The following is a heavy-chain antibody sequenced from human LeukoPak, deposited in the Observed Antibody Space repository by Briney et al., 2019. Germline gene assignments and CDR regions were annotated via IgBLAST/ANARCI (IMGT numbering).Heavy chain of an antibody. D-gene: IGHD2-2*01. CDR2: INPSGGST. J-gene: IGHJ5*02. CDR1: GYTFTSYY. CDR3: ARDRRGEDIVVVPAALNWFDP. V-gene: IGHV1-46*01. Sequence: ASVNVSCKASGYTFTSYYMHWVRQAPGQGLEGMGIINPSGGSTSYAQKFQGRVTMTRDMSTSTVYMELSSLRSEDTAVYYCARDRRGEDIVVVPAALNWFDPWGQGTLVTVSS.